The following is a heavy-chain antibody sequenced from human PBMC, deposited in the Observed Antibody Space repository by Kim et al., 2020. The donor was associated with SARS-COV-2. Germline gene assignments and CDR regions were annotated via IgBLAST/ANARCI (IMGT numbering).Heavy chain of an antibody. V-gene: IGHV4-34*01. CDR1: GGSLSGYY. J-gene: IGHJ4*02. CDR3: ARGDYGDYAFFH. D-gene: IGHD4-17*01. CDR2: IHDSGDT. Sequence: SETLSLTCAVYGGSLSGYYWSWIRQTPGKGLEWIGEIHDSGDTNYNPSLKSRVTLSVDTSKNQLSLHLRSVTAADTAVYYCARGDYGDYAFFHWGQGTLVTVSS.